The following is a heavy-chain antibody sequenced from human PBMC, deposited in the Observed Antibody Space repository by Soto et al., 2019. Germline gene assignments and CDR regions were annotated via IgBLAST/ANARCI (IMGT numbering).Heavy chain of an antibody. V-gene: IGHV3-30-3*01. J-gene: IGHJ2*01. CDR3: ARGPRGQSNYVYWYFDL. CDR1: GFTFSSYA. CDR2: ISYDGSNK. D-gene: IGHD4-4*01. Sequence: QVQLVESGGGVVQPGRSLRLSCAASGFTFSSYAMHWVRQAPGKGLEWVAVISYDGSNKYYADSVKGRFTISRDNSKNTLYLQMNSLRAEDTAVYYCARGPRGQSNYVYWYFDLSGRGALVTVSS.